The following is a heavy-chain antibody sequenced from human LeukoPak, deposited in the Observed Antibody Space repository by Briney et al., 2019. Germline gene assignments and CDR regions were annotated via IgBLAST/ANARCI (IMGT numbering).Heavy chain of an antibody. CDR3: ARVGPLGDYLFDY. D-gene: IGHD4-17*01. V-gene: IGHV1-69*01. CDR1: GGTFSSYA. Sequence: ASVEVSCKASGGTFSSYAISWVRQAPGQGLEWMGGIIPIFGTANYAQKFQGGVTITADESTSTAYMELSSLRSEDTAVYYCARVGPLGDYLFDYWGKGTLVTVSS. J-gene: IGHJ4*02. CDR2: IIPIFGTA.